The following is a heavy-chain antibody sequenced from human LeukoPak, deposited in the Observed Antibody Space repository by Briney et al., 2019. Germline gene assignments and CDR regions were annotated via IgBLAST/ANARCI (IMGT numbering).Heavy chain of an antibody. J-gene: IGHJ3*02. CDR2: ISYDGSNK. Sequence: GGSLRLSCAASGFTFSSYGMHWVRQAPGKGLEWVAVISYDGSNKYYADSVKGRFTISRDNSKNTLYLQMNSLRAEDTAVYYCAKGSYYYGAGSHDAFDIWGQGTMVTVSS. D-gene: IGHD3-10*01. CDR1: GFTFSSYG. V-gene: IGHV3-30*18. CDR3: AKGSYYYGAGSHDAFDI.